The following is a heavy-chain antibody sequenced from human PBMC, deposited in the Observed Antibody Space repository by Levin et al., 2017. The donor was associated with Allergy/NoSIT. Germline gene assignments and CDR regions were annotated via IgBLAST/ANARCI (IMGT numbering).Heavy chain of an antibody. CDR1: GFTFSSYA. Sequence: GESLKISCAASGFTFSSYAMHWVRQAPGKGLEWVAVISYDGSNKYYADSVKGRFTISRDNSKNTLYLQMNSLRAEDTAVYYCARGKRYSGYQYYFDYWGQGTLVTVSS. J-gene: IGHJ4*02. D-gene: IGHD5-12*01. V-gene: IGHV3-30*04. CDR2: ISYDGSNK. CDR3: ARGKRYSGYQYYFDY.